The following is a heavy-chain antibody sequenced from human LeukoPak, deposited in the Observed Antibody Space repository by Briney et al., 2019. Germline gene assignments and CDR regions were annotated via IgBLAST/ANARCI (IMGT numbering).Heavy chain of an antibody. CDR3: ASGFDYYGSGSAGY. CDR1: GFAFNTYA. V-gene: IGHV3-21*01. J-gene: IGHJ4*02. CDR2: ISSSSSYI. D-gene: IGHD3-10*01. Sequence: GGSLRLSCAASGFAFNTYAMHWVRQAPGKGLEWVSSISSSSSYIYYADSVKGRFTISRDNAKNSLYLQMNSLRAEDTAVYYCASGFDYYGSGSAGYWGQGTLVTVSS.